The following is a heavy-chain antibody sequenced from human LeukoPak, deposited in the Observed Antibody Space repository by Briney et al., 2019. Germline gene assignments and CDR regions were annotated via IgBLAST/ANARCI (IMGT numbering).Heavy chain of an antibody. Sequence: GGSLRLSCAASGSTLNVYTMHWVRQVPGKGLECLSSITSSSSHLHYADSVKGRFTISRDNAKNSLFLQMNSLRAEDTAVYYCARALYGGYGHLDYWGQGTLVTVSS. J-gene: IGHJ4*02. CDR3: ARALYGGYGHLDY. D-gene: IGHD5-12*01. CDR1: GSTLNVYT. V-gene: IGHV3-21*01. CDR2: ITSSSSHL.